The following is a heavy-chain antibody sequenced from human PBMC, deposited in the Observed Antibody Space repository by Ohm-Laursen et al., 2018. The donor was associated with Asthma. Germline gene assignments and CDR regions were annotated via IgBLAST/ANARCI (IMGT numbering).Heavy chain of an antibody. J-gene: IGHJ6*02. Sequence: SLRLSCAASGFTFSSYGMHWVRQAPGKGLEWVAVISYDGSNKYYADSVKGRFTISRDNSKNTLYLQMNSLRAEDTAVYYCARETSAVAGETNPLSMDVWGQGTTVTVSS. V-gene: IGHV3-30*03. CDR2: ISYDGSNK. CDR1: GFTFSSYG. D-gene: IGHD6-19*01. CDR3: ARETSAVAGETNPLSMDV.